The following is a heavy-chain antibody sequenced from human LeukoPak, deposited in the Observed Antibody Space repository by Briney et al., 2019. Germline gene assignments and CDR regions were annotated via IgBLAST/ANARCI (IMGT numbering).Heavy chain of an antibody. Sequence: GGSLRLSCAASGFTFSIYAMSWVRQAPGKGLEWVSSISGSGDTTYYADSVKGRFTISRDNSKNTLFLQMNSLRAEDTAVYYCAKQSPYSGTYYFDYWGQGTLVTVSS. J-gene: IGHJ4*02. D-gene: IGHD1-26*01. V-gene: IGHV3-23*01. CDR3: AKQSPYSGTYYFDY. CDR2: ISGSGDTT. CDR1: GFTFSIYA.